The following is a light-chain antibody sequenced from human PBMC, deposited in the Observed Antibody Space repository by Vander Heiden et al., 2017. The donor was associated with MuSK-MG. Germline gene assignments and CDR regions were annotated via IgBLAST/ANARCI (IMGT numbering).Light chain of an antibody. J-gene: IGKJ1*01. CDR3: QQYYSTPQT. Sequence: DVVMTQSPESLAVSLGERATINCKSSQSLLSNSNNKNYLAWYQQTPGQPPKLLIYWASTRESGVPDRFSGSGSGTDFTLTISSLQAEDVAVYYCQQYYSTPQTFGQGTKVEIK. V-gene: IGKV4-1*01. CDR2: WAS. CDR1: QSLLSNSNNKNY.